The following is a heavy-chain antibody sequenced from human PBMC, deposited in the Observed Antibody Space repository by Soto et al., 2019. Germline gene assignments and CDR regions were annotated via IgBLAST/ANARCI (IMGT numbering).Heavy chain of an antibody. CDR3: ARDKITGLFDY. CDR2: IFYSGST. CDR1: GGSMSSYY. D-gene: IGHD2-8*02. Sequence: SETLSLTCTVSGGSMSSYYWGWIRQPPGKGLEWIGSIFYSGSTYYNPSLKSRVTISVDTSKNQFSLKLTSVTAADTAVYYCARDKITGLFDYWGQGTLVTVSS. V-gene: IGHV4-39*07. J-gene: IGHJ4*02.